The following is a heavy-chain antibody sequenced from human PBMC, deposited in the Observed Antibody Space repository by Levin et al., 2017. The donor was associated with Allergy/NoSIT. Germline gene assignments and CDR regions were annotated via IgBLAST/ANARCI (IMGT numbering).Heavy chain of an antibody. CDR1: GFTFSSYA. CDR3: AKAGSFWFGEFGIDY. Sequence: HTGGSLRLSCAASGFTFSSYAMSWVRQAPGKGLEWVSAISGSGGSTYYADSVKGRFTISRDNSKNTLYLQMNSLRAEDTAVYYCAKAGSFWFGEFGIDYWGQGTLVTVSS. D-gene: IGHD3-10*01. V-gene: IGHV3-23*01. CDR2: ISGSGGST. J-gene: IGHJ4*02.